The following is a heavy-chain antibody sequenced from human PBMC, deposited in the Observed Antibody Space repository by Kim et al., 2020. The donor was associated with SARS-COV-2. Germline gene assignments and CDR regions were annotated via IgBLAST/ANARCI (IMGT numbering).Heavy chain of an antibody. V-gene: IGHV5-51*01. D-gene: IGHD3-3*01. CDR3: ARHRDYDFWSGYYLHDRNYYYGMDV. CDR2: IYPGDSDT. CDR1: GYSFTSYW. J-gene: IGHJ6*02. Sequence: GESLKISCKGSGYSFTSYWIGWVRQMPGKGLEWMGIIYPGDSDTRYSPSFQGQVTISADKSISTAYLQWSSLKASDTAMYYCARHRDYDFWSGYYLHDRNYYYGMDVWGQGTTVTVSS.